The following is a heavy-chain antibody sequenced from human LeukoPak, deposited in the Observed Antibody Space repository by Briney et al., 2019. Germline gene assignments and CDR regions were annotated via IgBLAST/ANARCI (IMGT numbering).Heavy chain of an antibody. CDR2: INSDGGTT. V-gene: IGHV3-74*01. J-gene: IGHJ3*02. CDR3: ARTQDSSGYSPDAFDI. D-gene: IGHD3-22*01. CDR1: GFTFSSYW. Sequence: GGSLRLSCTASGFTFSSYWMHWVRQAPGKGPVWVSRINSDGGTTSFADSVKGRFTISRDNSKNTLYLQMNSLRAEDTAVYYCARTQDSSGYSPDAFDIWGQGTMVTVSS.